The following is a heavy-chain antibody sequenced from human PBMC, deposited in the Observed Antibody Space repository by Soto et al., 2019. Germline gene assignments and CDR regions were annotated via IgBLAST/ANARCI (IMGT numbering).Heavy chain of an antibody. CDR3: VPDYYDSSGYYYYGMDV. V-gene: IGHV3-21*01. CDR1: GSPFSSYS. CDR2: ISSSSSYI. J-gene: IGHJ6*02. Sequence: PGGSLRLSCAASGSPFSSYSMNWVRQATGKGLEWVSSISSSSSYIYYADSVKGRFTISRDNAKNSLYLQMNSLRAEDTAVYYCVPDYYDSSGYYYYGMDVWGQGTTVTVSS. D-gene: IGHD3-22*01.